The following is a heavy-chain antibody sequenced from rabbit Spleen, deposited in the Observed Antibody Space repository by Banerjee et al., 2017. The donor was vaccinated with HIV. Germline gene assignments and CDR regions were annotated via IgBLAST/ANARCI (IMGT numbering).Heavy chain of an antibody. J-gene: IGHJ4*01. CDR2: IDAGYRGNT. D-gene: IGHD4-1*01. V-gene: IGHV1S45*01. CDR3: ARDGSGWGANFNL. Sequence: QEQLEESGGDLVKPEGSLTLTCTASGFSFSSSYWICWVRQAPGKGLEWIACIDAGYRGNTYYVSWAKGRFTVSKTSSTTVTLQMTSLTAADTATYFCARDGSGWGANFNLWGQGTLVTVS. CDR1: GFSFSSSYW.